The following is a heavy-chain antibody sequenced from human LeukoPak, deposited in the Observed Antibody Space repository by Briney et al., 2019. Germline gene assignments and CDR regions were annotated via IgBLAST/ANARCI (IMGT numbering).Heavy chain of an antibody. CDR3: TRKGSQWDFLVDY. Sequence: GGSLRLSCAASGITFSSYGMSWVRQAPGKGLEWVSSISSTGGTTYYADSVKGRFTISRDNAKNSLYLQMNSLRAEDTAVYYCTRKGSQWDFLVDYWGQGTRVAVSP. J-gene: IGHJ4*02. CDR2: ISSTGGTT. V-gene: IGHV3-23*01. CDR1: GITFSSYG. D-gene: IGHD2/OR15-2a*01.